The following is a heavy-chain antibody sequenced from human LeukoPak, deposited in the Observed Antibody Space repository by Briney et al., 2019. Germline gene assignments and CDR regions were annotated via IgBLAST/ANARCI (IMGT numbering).Heavy chain of an antibody. CDR1: GGSISSYY. CDR3: ARYLVTKGFDY. CDR2: IYYSGST. J-gene: IGHJ4*02. D-gene: IGHD4-23*01. V-gene: IGHV4-59*01. Sequence: SETLSLTCTVSGGSISSYYWSWIRQPPGKGLEWIGYIYYSGSTNYNPSLKSRVTISVDTSKNQFSLKLSSVTAADTAVYYCARYLVTKGFDYWGQGTRVTVSS.